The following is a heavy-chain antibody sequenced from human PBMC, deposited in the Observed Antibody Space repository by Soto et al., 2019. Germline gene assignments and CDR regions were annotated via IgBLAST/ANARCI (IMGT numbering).Heavy chain of an antibody. CDR1: GFTFDDYA. J-gene: IGHJ4*02. Sequence: VQLVESGGGLVQPGRSLRLSCAASGFTFDDYAMHWVRQAPGKGLEWVSGISWNSGSIGYADSVKGRFTISRDNANNSLYLQMNSLRAEDTALYYCAKDISPRWLVPDYWGQGTLVTVSS. CDR2: ISWNSGSI. CDR3: AKDISPRWLVPDY. D-gene: IGHD6-19*01. V-gene: IGHV3-9*01.